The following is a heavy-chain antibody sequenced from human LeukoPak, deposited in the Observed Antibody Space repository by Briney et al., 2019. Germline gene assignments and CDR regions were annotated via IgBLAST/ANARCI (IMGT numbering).Heavy chain of an antibody. CDR1: GYTFTSYD. J-gene: IGHJ4*02. CDR3: ARGRWVKDY. D-gene: IGHD5-24*01. V-gene: IGHV1-8*01. Sequence: ASXXVSCKASGYTFTSYDINWVRQATGQGREWMGWMNPNSRTTGYPQTFQGRVTMTTNTSISTAYMELSSLRSEDTAVYYCARGRWVKDYWGQGTLVTVSS. CDR2: MNPNSRTT.